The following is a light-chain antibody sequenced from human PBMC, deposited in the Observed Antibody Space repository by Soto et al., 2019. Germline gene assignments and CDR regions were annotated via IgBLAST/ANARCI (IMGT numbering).Light chain of an antibody. Sequence: DFQITQSPSSLSASVGDRVTVTSRASQGISSWLAWYQQKQEKARKXLIYAASRLQSGVPSRFSGSGSGTDVTITISSRQPEDGVTNDGQQYNGYPLTFGEGTKVDIK. CDR1: QGISSW. CDR3: QQYNGYPLT. CDR2: AAS. J-gene: IGKJ4*01. V-gene: IGKV1D-16*01.